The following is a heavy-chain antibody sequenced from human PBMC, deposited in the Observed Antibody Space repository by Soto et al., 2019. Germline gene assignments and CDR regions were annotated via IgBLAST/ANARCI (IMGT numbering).Heavy chain of an antibody. CDR1: GYTFTSYG. CDR3: ARDRSYYSDY. V-gene: IGHV1-18*01. D-gene: IGHD3-10*01. J-gene: IGHJ4*02. CDR2: ISAYNGNT. Sequence: QVQLVQSGAEVKKPGASVKVSCKASGYTFTSYGISWVRQAPGQGLEWMGWISAYNGNTNYAQKLQGRVNTTTDTATSRAYMELRSLRSDATAGYYCARDRSYYSDYWGQGTLVTVSS.